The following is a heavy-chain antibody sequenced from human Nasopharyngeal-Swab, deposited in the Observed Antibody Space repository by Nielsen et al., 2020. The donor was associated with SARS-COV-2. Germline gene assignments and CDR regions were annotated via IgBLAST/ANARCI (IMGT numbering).Heavy chain of an antibody. CDR1: GYTFTSYY. Sequence: ASVKVSCKASGYTFTSYYMHWVRQAPGQGLEWMGIINPSGGSTSYAQKFQGRVTMTRDTSTSTVYMELSSLRSEDTAVYYCARRYSSSSRGRAFDIWGQGTMVTVTS. CDR3: ARRYSSSSRGRAFDI. D-gene: IGHD6-6*01. J-gene: IGHJ3*02. CDR2: INPSGGST. V-gene: IGHV1-46*01.